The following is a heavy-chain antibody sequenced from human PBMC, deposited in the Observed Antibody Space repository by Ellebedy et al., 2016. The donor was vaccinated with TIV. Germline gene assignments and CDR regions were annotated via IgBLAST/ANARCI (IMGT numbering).Heavy chain of an antibody. CDR1: GYTFTDYT. CDR2: INADSGDT. J-gene: IGHJ4*02. CDR3: ARQINTLTVAGLGAFDN. V-gene: IGHV1-3*01. Sequence: AASVKVSCKTSGYTFTDYTLHWVRQAPGQGLEWMGWINADSGDTRYSQKFQGRPSITRDTSASTTYMELSSLRSEDTAVFYCARQINTLTVAGLGAFDNWGQGILVIVSS. D-gene: IGHD6-19*01.